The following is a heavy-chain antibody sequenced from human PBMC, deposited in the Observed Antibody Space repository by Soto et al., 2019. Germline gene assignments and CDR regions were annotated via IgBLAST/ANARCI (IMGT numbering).Heavy chain of an antibody. CDR2: MTSDGRTI. CDR1: GFTFGDYW. V-gene: IGHV3-74*01. CDR3: ATAEVDY. J-gene: IGHJ4*02. Sequence: LRLSCAASGFTFGDYWMHWVRQAPGKGPEWVSRMTSDGRTIQYADSVKGRFTASRDNAKSTLYLQMNSLRAEDTAVYYCATAEVDYWGPGTLVTVSS.